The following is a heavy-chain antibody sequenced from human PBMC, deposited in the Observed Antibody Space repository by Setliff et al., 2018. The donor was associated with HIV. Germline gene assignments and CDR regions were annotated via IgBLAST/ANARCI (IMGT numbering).Heavy chain of an antibody. V-gene: IGHV3-23*01. D-gene: IGHD3-22*01. CDR1: GFSFSIYA. Sequence: GGSLRLSCAASGFSFSIYAMSWVRQAPGKGLEWVSGIRRSGDSTDYAESVKGRLTISRDNAKNTLYLQMNSLRVEDTAVYYCAKDKGRRDYDSSGYYFPDAFDIWGQGTKVTVSS. CDR3: AKDKGRRDYDSSGYYFPDAFDI. J-gene: IGHJ3*02. CDR2: IRRSGDST.